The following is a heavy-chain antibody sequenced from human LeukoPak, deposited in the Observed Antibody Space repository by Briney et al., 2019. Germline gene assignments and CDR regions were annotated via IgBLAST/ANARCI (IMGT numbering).Heavy chain of an antibody. CDR2: INTNTGNP. D-gene: IGHD2-8*01. CDR1: GYTFTNHA. CDR3: ARDARYCTNGVCYLNYYYYMDV. V-gene: IGHV7-4-1*02. Sequence: ASVKVSCKASGYTFTNHAMNWVREAPGQGPEWLGWINTNTGNPMYAHGFTGRFVFSLDTSVSTAYLQISSLKAEDTAVYYCARDARYCTNGVCYLNYYYYMDVWGKGTTVTVSS. J-gene: IGHJ6*03.